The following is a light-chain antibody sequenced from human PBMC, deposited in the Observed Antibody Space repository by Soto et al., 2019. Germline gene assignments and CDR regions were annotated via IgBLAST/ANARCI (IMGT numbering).Light chain of an antibody. V-gene: IGLV1-44*01. CDR3: AAWDDSLNNYV. CDR2: SNN. J-gene: IGLJ1*01. Sequence: QSVLTQPPSASGTPGQRVTISCSGSGSNIGSNTVNWYQQLPGTAPKLLIYSNNQRPSGVPDRFSGSKSGTSASLAISGLQSEDEADYYCAAWDDSLNNYVFGTGTKVTVL. CDR1: GSNIGSNT.